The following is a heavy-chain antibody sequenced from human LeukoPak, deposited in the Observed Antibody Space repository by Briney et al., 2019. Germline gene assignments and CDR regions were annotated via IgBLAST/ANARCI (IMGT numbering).Heavy chain of an antibody. V-gene: IGHV4-39*07. Sequence: PSETLSLTCTVSGGSISSSSYYWGWIRQPPGKGLEWIGSIYYSGSTYYNPSLKSRVTISVDTSKNQFSLKLSSVTAADTAVYYCARDLAPYYDFWSGYYPLGEEGKFGSDYWGQGTLVTVSS. CDR3: ARDLAPYYDFWSGYYPLGEEGKFGSDY. CDR1: GGSISSSSYY. J-gene: IGHJ4*02. D-gene: IGHD3-3*01. CDR2: IYYSGST.